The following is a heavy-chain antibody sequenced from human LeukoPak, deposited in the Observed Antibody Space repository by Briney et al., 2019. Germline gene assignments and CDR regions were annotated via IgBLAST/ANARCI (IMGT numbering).Heavy chain of an antibody. CDR1: GFTFSDHY. Sequence: GRSLRLSCAASGFTFSDHYMTWIRQAPGKGLEWISYITTSSSYTNYADSVKGRFTISRDNAKNSLYLQMNSLRVEDTAMYYCARGRLWFGEFTSRGTFDTWGQGTMVTVSS. J-gene: IGHJ3*02. D-gene: IGHD3-10*01. CDR2: ITTSSSYT. CDR3: ARGRLWFGEFTSRGTFDT. V-gene: IGHV3-11*06.